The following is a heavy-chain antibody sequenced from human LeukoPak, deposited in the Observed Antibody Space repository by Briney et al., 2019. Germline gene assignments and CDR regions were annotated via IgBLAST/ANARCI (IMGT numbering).Heavy chain of an antibody. Sequence: AASVKVSCKASGYTFTGYYMHWVRQAPGQGLEWMGWMNPNSGNTGYAQKFQGRVTMTRNTSISTAYMELSSLRSEDTAVYYCARGGGYYDSSGYLLDYWGQGTLVTVSS. CDR1: GYTFTGYY. CDR3: ARGGGYYDSSGYLLDY. D-gene: IGHD3-22*01. J-gene: IGHJ4*02. V-gene: IGHV1-8*02. CDR2: MNPNSGNT.